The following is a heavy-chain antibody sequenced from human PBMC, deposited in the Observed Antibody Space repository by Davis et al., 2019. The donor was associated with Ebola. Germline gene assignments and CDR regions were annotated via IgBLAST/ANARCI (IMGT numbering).Heavy chain of an antibody. V-gene: IGHV3-64D*06. D-gene: IGHD3-3*01. Sequence: GESLKISCSASGFTFCSYAMHWVRQAPGKGLEYVSAISSNGGSTYYADSVKGRFTISRDNSKNTLYLQMSSLRAEDTAVYYCVKALTIFGVVQDYWGQGTLVTVSS. CDR1: GFTFCSYA. CDR2: ISSNGGST. CDR3: VKALTIFGVVQDY. J-gene: IGHJ4*02.